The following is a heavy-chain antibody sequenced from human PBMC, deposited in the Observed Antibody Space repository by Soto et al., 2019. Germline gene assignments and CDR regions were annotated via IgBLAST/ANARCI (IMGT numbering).Heavy chain of an antibody. CDR2: INAGNGNT. D-gene: IGHD2-2*01. CDR1: GYTFTSYA. Sequence: QVQLVQSGAEVKKPGASVKVSCTASGYTFTSYAMHWVRQAPGQRLEWMGWINAGNGNTKYSQKFQGRVTITRDTSASTAYMELSSLRSEDTAVYYCASDPGRLYASYFYYWGQGTLVTVSS. CDR3: ASDPGRLYASYFYY. J-gene: IGHJ4*02. V-gene: IGHV1-3*01.